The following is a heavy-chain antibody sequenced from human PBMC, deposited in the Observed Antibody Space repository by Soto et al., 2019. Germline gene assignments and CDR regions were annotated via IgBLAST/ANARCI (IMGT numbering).Heavy chain of an antibody. CDR3: AHMDQLAVAGDNWFDP. Sequence: ASGPTLVNPTQTLTLTCTFSGFSLSTSGVGVGWIRQPPGKALEWLALIYWDDDKRYSPSLKSRLTITKDTSKNQVVLTMTNMDPVDTATYYCAHMDQLAVAGDNWFDPWGQGTPVTVSS. J-gene: IGHJ5*02. D-gene: IGHD6-19*01. CDR1: GFSLSTSGVG. V-gene: IGHV2-5*02. CDR2: IYWDDDK.